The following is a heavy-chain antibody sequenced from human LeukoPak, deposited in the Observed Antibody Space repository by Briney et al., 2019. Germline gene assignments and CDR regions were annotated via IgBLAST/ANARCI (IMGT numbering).Heavy chain of an antibody. CDR1: GVSISSSDYF. V-gene: IGHV4-61*02. Sequence: SQTLSLTCTVSGVSISSSDYFWSWIRQPAGKGLEWIGRMNIDGSTNYNPSLQSRVTSSLDTSKNQFSLKLSSVTAADTAVYYCARYSGSGYGMFYFDYWGQGTLVTVSS. CDR3: ARYSGSGYGMFYFDY. CDR2: MNIDGST. D-gene: IGHD5-12*01. J-gene: IGHJ4*02.